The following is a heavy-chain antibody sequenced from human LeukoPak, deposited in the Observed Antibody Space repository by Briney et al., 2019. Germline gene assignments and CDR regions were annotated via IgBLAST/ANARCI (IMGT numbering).Heavy chain of an antibody. Sequence: GGPLRLSCAASGFTFSNYAMSWVRQAPGKGLEWVSGISSSGDSTYYADSVKGRFTISRDNSKNALYLQMNSLRVEDTAVYYCAIDPNWGTHSWGQGVLVTVSS. V-gene: IGHV3-23*01. CDR2: ISSSGDST. D-gene: IGHD7-27*01. CDR3: AIDPNWGTHS. CDR1: GFTFSNYA. J-gene: IGHJ4*02.